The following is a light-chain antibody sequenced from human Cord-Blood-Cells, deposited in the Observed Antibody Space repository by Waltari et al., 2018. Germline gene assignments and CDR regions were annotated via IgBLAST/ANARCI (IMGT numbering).Light chain of an antibody. CDR3: AAWDDSLRGV. CDR1: SSNIGSNY. J-gene: IGLJ3*02. V-gene: IGLV1-47*01. CDR2: RNN. Sequence: QSVLPQPPSASGTPGQRATISCSGTSSNIGSNYVYWYQQLPGTAPNLLIYRNNQRPSGVPDRFSGSKSGTSASLAISGLRSEDEADYYCAAWDDSLRGVFGGGTKLTVL.